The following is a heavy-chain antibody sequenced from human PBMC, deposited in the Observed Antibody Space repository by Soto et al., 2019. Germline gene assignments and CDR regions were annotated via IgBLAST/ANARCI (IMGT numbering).Heavy chain of an antibody. CDR2: IYHSGST. V-gene: IGHV4-30-2*01. CDR1: GGSISSGGYS. D-gene: IGHD3-3*01. CDR3: ARDYEWNFDC. Sequence: SETLSLTCAVSGGSISSGGYSWSWIRQPPGKGLEWIGYIYHSGSTYYNPSLKSRVTISVDRSKNQFSLKLSSVTAADTSVYYCARDYEWNFDCWGQGTLVTVSS. J-gene: IGHJ4*02.